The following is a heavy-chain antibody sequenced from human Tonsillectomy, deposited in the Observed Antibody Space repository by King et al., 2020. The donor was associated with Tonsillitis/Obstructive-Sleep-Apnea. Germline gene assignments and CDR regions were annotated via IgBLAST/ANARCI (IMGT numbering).Heavy chain of an antibody. D-gene: IGHD2-15*01. V-gene: IGHV1-2*04. J-gene: IGHJ6*03. Sequence: QLVQSGAEVKKPGASVKVSCKASGYTFTGYYIHWVRQAPGQGPEWMGWIDPNSGGTSYAQKFQGWVTMTRDTSISTAYMELTRLRSDDTAVYYCARDFGRMYYYMDVWGTGTTVTVPS. CDR3: ARDFGRMYYYMDV. CDR2: IDPNSGGT. CDR1: GYTFTGYY.